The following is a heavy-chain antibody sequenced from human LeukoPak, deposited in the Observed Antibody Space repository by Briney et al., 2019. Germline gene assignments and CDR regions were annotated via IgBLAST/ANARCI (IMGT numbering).Heavy chain of an antibody. J-gene: IGHJ5*02. V-gene: IGHV4-39*07. CDR2: IYYGGTT. CDR1: FGSISSDSHY. D-gene: IGHD6-19*01. Sequence: SETLSLTCTVSFGSISSDSHYWGWIRQPPGNRLEWIASIYYGGTTQYNPSLKSRATISIDTSNNRFSLRLTSAAAADTAVYYCARWSSDWENNYFDPWGQGILVTVSS. CDR3: ARWSSDWENNYFDP.